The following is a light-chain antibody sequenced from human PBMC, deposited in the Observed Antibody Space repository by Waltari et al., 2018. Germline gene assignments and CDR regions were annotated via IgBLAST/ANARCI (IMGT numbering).Light chain of an antibody. J-gene: IGKJ4*01. CDR3: QQYNSYSLT. CDR2: ETS. V-gene: IGKV1-5*03. CDR1: QSVRSW. Sequence: DIQMTQSPSTLSASVGDRVTITCRASQSVRSWLAWYQQKPGKAPKLLISETSNLESGVPARFSGSGSETAFTLTISSLQPEDFATYYRQQYNSYSLTFGGGTKVEIK.